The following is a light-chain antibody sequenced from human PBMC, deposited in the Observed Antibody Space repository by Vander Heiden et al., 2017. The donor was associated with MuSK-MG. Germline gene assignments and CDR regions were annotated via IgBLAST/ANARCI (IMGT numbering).Light chain of an antibody. CDR3: QQYEYVPLT. J-gene: IGKJ4*01. CDR1: QDINKY. V-gene: IGKV1-33*01. Sequence: DIQMTQSPSSLSASTGDRVTITCQASQDINKYVNWYQQKPGKAPELLIYDSSNLETGVPSRFIGSGYGTDFTFTITSLQPEDIATYYCQQYEYVPLTFGEGTKVEV. CDR2: DSS.